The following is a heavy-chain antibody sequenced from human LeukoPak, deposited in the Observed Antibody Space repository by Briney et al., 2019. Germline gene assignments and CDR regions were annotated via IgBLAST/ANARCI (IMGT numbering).Heavy chain of an antibody. CDR2: IYYSGST. CDR3: AGYSGYDYYYYYGMDV. J-gene: IGHJ6*02. V-gene: IGHV4-59*01. CDR1: GGSISSYF. Sequence: SETLSLTCTVSGGSISSYFWSWLRQPPGKGLEWIGYIYYSGSTNYNPSLKSLVTISVDTSKNQFSLKLSSVTAADTAVYYCAGYSGYDYYYYYGMDVWGQGTTVTVSS. D-gene: IGHD5-12*01.